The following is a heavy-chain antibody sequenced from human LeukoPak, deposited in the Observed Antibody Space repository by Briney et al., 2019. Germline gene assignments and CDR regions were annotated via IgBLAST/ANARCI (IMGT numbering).Heavy chain of an antibody. CDR1: GFTFSSYG. D-gene: IGHD4-23*01. J-gene: IGHJ4*02. CDR3: AKDDRLFGGNDY. Sequence: GRSLRLSCAASGFTFSSYGMHWVRQAPGKGLEWVAVISYDGSNKYYADSVEGQFAISRDNSKNTLYLQMNSLRAEDTAVYYCAKDDRLFGGNDYWGQGTLVTVSS. CDR2: ISYDGSNK. V-gene: IGHV3-30*18.